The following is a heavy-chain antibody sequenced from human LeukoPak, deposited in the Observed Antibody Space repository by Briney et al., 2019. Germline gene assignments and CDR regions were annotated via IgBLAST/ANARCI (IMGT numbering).Heavy chain of an antibody. CDR2: IYTSGGT. V-gene: IGHV4-4*09. CDR3: ARRYYDFWSGHYMDV. Sequence: PSETLSLTCTVSGGSISSYYWSWIRQPPGKGLEWIGYIYTSGGTNYNPSLKSRVTISVDTSKNQFSLKLSSVTAADTAVYYCARRYYDFWSGHYMDVWGKGTTVTVSS. J-gene: IGHJ6*03. D-gene: IGHD3-3*01. CDR1: GGSISSYY.